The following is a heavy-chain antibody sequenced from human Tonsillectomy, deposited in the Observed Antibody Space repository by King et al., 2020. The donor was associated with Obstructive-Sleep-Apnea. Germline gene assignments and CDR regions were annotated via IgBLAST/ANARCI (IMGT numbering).Heavy chain of an antibody. Sequence: EVQLVESGGGLVQPGRSLRLSCAASGFRFEDYAMHWVRQAPGKGLEWVSGISWNSGRTGYADSVKGRFTISRDNAKNSLYLQMNSLRVEDTALYYCAKDRGESVEEYYFDYWGQGTLVTVSS. J-gene: IGHJ4*02. V-gene: IGHV3-9*01. CDR3: AKDRGESVEEYYFDY. CDR2: ISWNSGRT. D-gene: IGHD3-10*01. CDR1: GFRFEDYA.